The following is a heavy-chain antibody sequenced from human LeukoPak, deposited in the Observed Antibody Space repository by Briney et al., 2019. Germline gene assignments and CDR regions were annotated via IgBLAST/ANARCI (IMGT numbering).Heavy chain of an antibody. V-gene: IGHV3-11*01. CDR3: ARIHRSNWFDP. J-gene: IGHJ5*02. Sequence: GSLRLSCAASGFTFSDYYMSWIRQAPGKGLEWVSYITTGGRTMYYADSVKGGFTISGDNAKNSLYLQMNSLRAEDTAVYYCARIHRSNWFDPWGQGTLVTVSS. CDR1: GFTFSDYY. CDR2: ITTGGRTM. D-gene: IGHD5-18*01.